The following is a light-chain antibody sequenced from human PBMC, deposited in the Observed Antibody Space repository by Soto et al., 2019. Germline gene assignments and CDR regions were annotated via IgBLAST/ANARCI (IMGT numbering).Light chain of an antibody. Sequence: EIVLTQSPGTLSLSPGERATLSCRASRRVGSNYVAWYQQKPGQAPRLLIYGASTRATGIPDRFSGSGSGTDFTLTISRLEPEDFALYYCQQYGSSRRWTFGQGTKVEIK. CDR3: QQYGSSRRWT. CDR1: RRVGSNY. V-gene: IGKV3-20*01. J-gene: IGKJ1*01. CDR2: GAS.